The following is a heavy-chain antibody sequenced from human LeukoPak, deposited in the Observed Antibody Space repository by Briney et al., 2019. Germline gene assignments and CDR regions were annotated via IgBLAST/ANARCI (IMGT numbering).Heavy chain of an antibody. CDR3: ATDPRPDSGDFLGFDY. D-gene: IGHD2-21*02. CDR2: INQDGSVK. V-gene: IGHV3-7*01. Sequence: GGSLRLSCVSSGLTFRRYWMSWVRQAPGKGLEWVANINQDGSVKYYVDSVKGRFTISRNNSKNSLYLQMSSLRAEDAAVYYCATDPRPDSGDFLGFDYWGQGTLVTVSS. CDR1: GLTFRRYW. J-gene: IGHJ4*02.